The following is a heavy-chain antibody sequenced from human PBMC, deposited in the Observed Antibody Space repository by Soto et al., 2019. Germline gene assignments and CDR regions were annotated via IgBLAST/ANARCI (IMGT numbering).Heavy chain of an antibody. D-gene: IGHD5-12*01. J-gene: IGHJ6*02. CDR3: ASPEVATTSYYYYYYGMDV. CDR1: GGTFSSYA. Sequence: QVQLVQSGAEVKKPGSSVKVSCKASGGTFSSYAISWVRQAPGQGLEWMGGIIPIFGTANYAQKFQGRVTITADESTSTAYMEVSSLRSEDTAVYYCASPEVATTSYYYYYYGMDVWGQGTTVTVSS. V-gene: IGHV1-69*01. CDR2: IIPIFGTA.